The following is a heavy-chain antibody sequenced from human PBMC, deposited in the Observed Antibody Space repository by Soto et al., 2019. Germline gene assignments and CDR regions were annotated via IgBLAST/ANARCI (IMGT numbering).Heavy chain of an antibody. CDR3: ARDDGPYYDYIWGSYRSYYYYMDV. Sequence: ASVKVSCKASGYTFTIYAMHWVRQAPGQRLEWMGWINAGNGNTKYSQKFQGRVTITRDTSASTAYMELSSLRSEDTAVYYCARDDGPYYDYIWGSYRSYYYYMDVWGKGTTVTVSS. CDR1: GYTFTIYA. V-gene: IGHV1-3*01. J-gene: IGHJ6*03. D-gene: IGHD3-16*02. CDR2: INAGNGNT.